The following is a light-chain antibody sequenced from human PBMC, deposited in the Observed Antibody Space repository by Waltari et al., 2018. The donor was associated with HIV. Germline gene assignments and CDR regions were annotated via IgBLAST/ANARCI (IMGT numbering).Light chain of an antibody. CDR1: KLGGKF. CDR2: QDN. Sequence: SYELTQPPSVSVSPGQTASITCFGDKLGGKFASWYQQRPGQSPVLVMYQDNQRPSGIPERFSGSNSGNTATLTIGETQSMDEADYYCQAWDSSTDVVFGGGTKLTVL. J-gene: IGLJ2*01. V-gene: IGLV3-1*01. CDR3: QAWDSSTDVV.